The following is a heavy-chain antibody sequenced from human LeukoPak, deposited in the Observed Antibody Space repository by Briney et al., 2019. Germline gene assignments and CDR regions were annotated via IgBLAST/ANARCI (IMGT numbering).Heavy chain of an antibody. CDR2: ISSSSSYI. CDR3: ARDREIHRPYPSPSAFGI. V-gene: IGHV3-21*01. J-gene: IGHJ3*02. Sequence: GGSLRLSCAASGFTFSSYSMNWVRQAPGKGLEWVSSISSSSSYIYYADSVKGRFTISRDNAKNSLYLQMNSLRAEDTAVYYCARDREIHRPYPSPSAFGIWGQGTMVTVSS. CDR1: GFTFSSYS. D-gene: IGHD1-26*01.